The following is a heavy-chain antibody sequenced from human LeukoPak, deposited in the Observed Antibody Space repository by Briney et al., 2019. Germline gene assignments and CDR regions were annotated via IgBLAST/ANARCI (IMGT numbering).Heavy chain of an antibody. CDR2: INHSGST. CDR3: ARGKIRIADRNWFDP. V-gene: IGHV4-34*01. CDR1: GGSISSYY. J-gene: IGHJ5*02. D-gene: IGHD6-13*01. Sequence: PSETLSLTCTVSGGSISSYYWSWIRQPPGKGLEWIGEINHSGSTNYNPSLKSRVTISVDTSKNQFSLKLSSVTAADTAVYYCARGKIRIADRNWFDPWGQGTLVTVSS.